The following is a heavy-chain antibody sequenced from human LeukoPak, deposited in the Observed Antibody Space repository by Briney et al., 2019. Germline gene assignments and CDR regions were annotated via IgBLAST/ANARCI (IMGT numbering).Heavy chain of an antibody. J-gene: IGHJ6*02. D-gene: IGHD3-16*01. CDR3: AWGYGMDV. V-gene: IGHV4-39*05. CDR1: GGSISSSSYY. Sequence: SETPSLTCTVSGGSISSSSYYWGRIRQPPGKGLEWIGSIYYSGDTYYNPSLKSRVAISVDSSKNQFSLKVTSVTAADTAVYYCAWGYGMDVWGQGTTVTVSS. CDR2: IYYSGDT.